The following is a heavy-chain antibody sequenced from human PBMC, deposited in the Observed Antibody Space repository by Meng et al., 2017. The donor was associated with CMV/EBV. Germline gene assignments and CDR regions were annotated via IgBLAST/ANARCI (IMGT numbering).Heavy chain of an antibody. V-gene: IGHV4-31*03. J-gene: IGHJ5*02. D-gene: IGHD3-22*01. Sequence: SETLSLTCTVSGGSISSGGYYWSWIRQHPGKGLEWIGYIYYSGSTYYNPSLKSRVTISVDTSKNQFSLKLSPVTAADTAVYYCASSTYYYDSSGQDWFDPWGQGTLVTVSS. CDR2: IYYSGST. CDR1: GGSISSGGYY. CDR3: ASSTYYYDSSGQDWFDP.